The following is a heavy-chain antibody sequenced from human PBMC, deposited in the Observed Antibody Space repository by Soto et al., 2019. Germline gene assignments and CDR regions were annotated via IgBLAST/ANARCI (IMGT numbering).Heavy chain of an antibody. J-gene: IGHJ6*02. Sequence: QVQLVPSGGEVQKPGASVRVSCQASGYPFNKFAIHWVRQAPGHGLEWLGRMSGRSGDPNCAPTVRDRITMATDTSYITAYMEPRSVMSDDTAVYYCGREGGQGTENHPCGLDVWGQGTTVTV. CDR1: GYPFNKFA. CDR3: GREGGQGTENHPCGLDV. CDR2: MSGRSGDP. D-gene: IGHD2-15*01. V-gene: IGHV1-18*01.